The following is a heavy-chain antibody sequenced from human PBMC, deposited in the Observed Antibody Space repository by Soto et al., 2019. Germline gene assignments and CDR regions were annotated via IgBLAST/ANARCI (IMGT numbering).Heavy chain of an antibody. CDR2: INPSGST. CDR1: GGSFSGYY. J-gene: IGHJ4*02. Sequence: QVQLQQWGAGLLKPSETLSLTCAVYGGSFSGYYWSWIRQPPGKGLEWIGEINPSGSTNYTPSLKSRVTMSGDTPKNQFSQKLTSVTAAGTAGYYCARGRDGGAANWGQGTLFTVSS. CDR3: ARGRDGGAAN. V-gene: IGHV4-34*01. D-gene: IGHD4-17*01.